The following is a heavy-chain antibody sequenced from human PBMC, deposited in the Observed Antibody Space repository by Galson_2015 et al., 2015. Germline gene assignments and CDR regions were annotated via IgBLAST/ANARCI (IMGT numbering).Heavy chain of an antibody. V-gene: IGHV3-48*02. CDR1: GFTFSNYY. Sequence: SLRLSCAASGFTFSNYYMNWVRQAPGKGLEWVSYISTSSSSIYYADSVKGRFTISRDNAKNSLYLQMNSLRDEDTAVYYCARDMYCGTTSCYNNFDNWGQGTLVTASS. CDR3: ARDMYCGTTSCYNNFDN. D-gene: IGHD2-2*02. J-gene: IGHJ4*02. CDR2: ISTSSSSI.